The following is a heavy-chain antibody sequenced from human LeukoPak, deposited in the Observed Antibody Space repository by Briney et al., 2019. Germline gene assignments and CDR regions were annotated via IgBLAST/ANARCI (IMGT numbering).Heavy chain of an antibody. CDR3: AGICNSASYFNFFKY. V-gene: IGHV1-18*01. D-gene: IGHD2-2*01. CDR1: GHTFTNYD. J-gene: IGHJ4*02. CDR2: ISGYNGNT. Sequence: ASVKVSCKAAGHTFTNYDFGWVRQAPGQGLDWMGWISGYNGNTNYAQKFQGRITMTTDTSTSTVYMDLRSLRSDDTAIYYCAGICNSASYFNFFKYWGQGTLVTVSS.